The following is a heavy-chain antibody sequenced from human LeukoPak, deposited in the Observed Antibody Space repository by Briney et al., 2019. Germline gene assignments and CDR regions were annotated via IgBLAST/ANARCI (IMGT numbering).Heavy chain of an antibody. D-gene: IGHD1-26*01. J-gene: IGHJ4*02. CDR1: GFTFSSYA. V-gene: IGHV3-23*01. CDR2: ISGSGGST. CDR3: ASPGRVGVTNPFDY. Sequence: AGSLRLSCAASGFTFSSYAMSWVRQAPGKGLEWVSAISGSGGSTYYADSVKGRSTISRDNSKNTLYLQMNSLRAEDTAVYYCASPGRVGVTNPFDYWGQGTLVTVSS.